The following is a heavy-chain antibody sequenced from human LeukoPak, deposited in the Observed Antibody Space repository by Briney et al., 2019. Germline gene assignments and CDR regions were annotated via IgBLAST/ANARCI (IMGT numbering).Heavy chain of an antibody. J-gene: IGHJ3*02. CDR2: IYYSGST. D-gene: IGHD1-14*01. V-gene: IGHV4-39*01. CDR3: AKLSGDLGGSAFDI. Sequence: PSETLSLTCTVSGGSINSNSYYWGWIRQPPGKGLEWIGSIYYSGSTYYSPSLKSRVTISVDTSKNQFSLKLNSVTAADTAMYYCAKLSGDLGGSAFDIWGQGTMVTVSS. CDR1: GGSINSNSYY.